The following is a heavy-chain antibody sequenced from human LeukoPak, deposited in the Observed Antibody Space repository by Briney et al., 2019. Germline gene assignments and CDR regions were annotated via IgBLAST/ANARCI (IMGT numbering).Heavy chain of an antibody. CDR3: ARSVVGADYFDY. CDR2: IYSGGST. Sequence: GGSLRLSCAASGFTVSSNYMSWVRQAPGKGLEWVSVIYSGGSTYYADSVKGRFTISRDNSKNTLYLQMNSLRAEDTAVYYWARSVVGADYFDYWGQGTLVTVSS. V-gene: IGHV3-66*02. CDR1: GFTVSSNY. J-gene: IGHJ4*02. D-gene: IGHD2-15*01.